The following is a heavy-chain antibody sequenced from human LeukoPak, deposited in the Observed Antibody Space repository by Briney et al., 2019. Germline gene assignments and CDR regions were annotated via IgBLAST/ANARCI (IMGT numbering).Heavy chain of an antibody. Sequence: PSETLSLTCAVYGGSFSGYYWSWIRQPPGKGLEWIGEINHSGSTNYNPSLKSRVTISVDTSKNQFSLKLSSVTAADTAVYYCARALSIAAEFDYWGQGTLVTVSS. CDR1: GGSFSGYY. V-gene: IGHV4-34*01. CDR3: ARALSIAAEFDY. J-gene: IGHJ4*02. D-gene: IGHD6-13*01. CDR2: INHSGST.